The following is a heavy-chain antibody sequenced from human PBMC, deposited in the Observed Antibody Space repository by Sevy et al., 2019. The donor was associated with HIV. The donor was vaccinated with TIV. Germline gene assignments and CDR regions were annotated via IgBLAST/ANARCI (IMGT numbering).Heavy chain of an antibody. V-gene: IGHV1-69*13. J-gene: IGHJ6*02. D-gene: IGHD2-21*01. CDR1: GGTFSSYD. CDR2: IIPIFGTA. CDR3: ARGGGAVDHGMDV. Sequence: ASVKVSCKASGGTFSSYDINWVRQAPGQGLEWMGQIIPIFGTASYAQNFQGRVTITADECTNIAYMDLSSLKSEDTAVYYCARGGGAVDHGMDVWGQGTTVTVSS.